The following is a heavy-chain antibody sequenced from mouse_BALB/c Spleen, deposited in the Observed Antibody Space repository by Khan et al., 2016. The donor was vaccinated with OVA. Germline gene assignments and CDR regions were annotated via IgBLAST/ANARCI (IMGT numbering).Heavy chain of an antibody. D-gene: IGHD1-1*01. V-gene: IGHV1S135*01. CDR1: GYSFTDYN. J-gene: IGHJ4*01. CDR2: IDPYSGGT. Sequence: MQLEESGPELVKPGASVKVSCKASGYSFTDYNMYWVKQSPGKSLEWIGYIDPYSGGTTYNQKFKGKATLTFDKSSSTAFMHLNSLTSEDSALYYCARMGITTDYYAMDDWGQGTSVTVSS. CDR3: ARMGITTDYYAMDD.